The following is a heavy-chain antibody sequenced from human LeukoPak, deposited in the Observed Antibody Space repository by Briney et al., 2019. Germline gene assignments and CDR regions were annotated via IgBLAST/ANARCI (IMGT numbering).Heavy chain of an antibody. Sequence: PGGSLRLSCAASGFTFSSYGMHWVRQAPGKGLEWVAVIWYDGSQKYYADSVKGRFTISRDNSKNMLWLQMNSLRVEDTAVYYCANPPSPLLTGYSMFFDYWGQGTLVTVSS. CDR1: GFTFSSYG. CDR2: IWYDGSQK. D-gene: IGHD3-9*01. CDR3: ANPPSPLLTGYSMFFDY. J-gene: IGHJ4*02. V-gene: IGHV3-33*06.